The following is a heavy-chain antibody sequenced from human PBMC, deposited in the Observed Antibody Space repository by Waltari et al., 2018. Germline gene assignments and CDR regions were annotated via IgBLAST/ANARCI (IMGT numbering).Heavy chain of an antibody. CDR2: IYYSGKT. J-gene: IGHJ6*02. V-gene: IGHV4-39*01. CDR3: ARHRGYGSGSYEGMDV. Sequence: QLQLQESGPGLVKPSETLSLTCTVSGGSISSSSYYWGWIRQPPGKGLEWIGSIYYSGKTYYNTSPKSRVTISVETSKNQFSLQLSLVAAADTALYYCARHRGYGSGSYEGMDVWGQGTTVTVSS. CDR1: GGSISSSSYY. D-gene: IGHD3-10*01.